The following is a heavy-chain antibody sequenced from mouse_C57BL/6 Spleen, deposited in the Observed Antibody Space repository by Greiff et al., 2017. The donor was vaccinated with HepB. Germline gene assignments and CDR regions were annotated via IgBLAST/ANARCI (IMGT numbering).Heavy chain of an antibody. V-gene: IGHV1-52*01. D-gene: IGHD2-2*01. CDR3: ARWGSTMFTLYYFDY. Sequence: QVQLQQPGAELVRPGSSVKLSCKASGYTFTSYWMHWVKQRPIQGLEWIGNIDPSDSETHYNQKFKDKATLTVDKSSSTAYMQLSSLTSEDSAVYYCARWGSTMFTLYYFDYWGQGTTLTVSS. J-gene: IGHJ2*01. CDR2: IDPSDSET. CDR1: GYTFTSYW.